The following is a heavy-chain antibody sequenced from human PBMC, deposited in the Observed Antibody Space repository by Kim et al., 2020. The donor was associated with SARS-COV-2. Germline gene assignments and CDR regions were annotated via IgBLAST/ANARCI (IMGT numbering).Heavy chain of an antibody. CDR3: ARILGGYCSSTSCHYAPPYGDQVRYFDL. V-gene: IGHV4-4*02. D-gene: IGHD2-2*01. CDR1: GGSISSSNW. CDR2: IYHSGST. J-gene: IGHJ2*01. Sequence: SETLSLTCAVSGGSISSSNWWSWVRQPPGKGLEWIGEIYHSGSTNYNPSLKSRVTISVDKSKNQFSLKLSSVTAADTAVYYCARILGGYCSSTSCHYAPPYGDQVRYFDLWGRGTLVTVSS.